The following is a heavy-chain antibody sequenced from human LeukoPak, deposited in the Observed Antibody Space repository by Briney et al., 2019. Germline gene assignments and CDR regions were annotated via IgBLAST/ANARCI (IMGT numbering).Heavy chain of an antibody. Sequence: ASVTVSCKASGGTFSSYAISWVRPAPGQGLEWMGGIIPIFGTANYAQKFQGRVTITADESTSTAYMELSSLRSEDTAVYYCARVHDSSGSWDYWGQGTLVTVSS. CDR2: IIPIFGTA. V-gene: IGHV1-69*13. D-gene: IGHD3-22*01. CDR1: GGTFSSYA. CDR3: ARVHDSSGSWDY. J-gene: IGHJ4*02.